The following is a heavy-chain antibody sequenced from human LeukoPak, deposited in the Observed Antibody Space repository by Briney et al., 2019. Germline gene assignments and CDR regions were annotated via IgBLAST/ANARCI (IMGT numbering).Heavy chain of an antibody. J-gene: IGHJ6*03. CDR2: ISSRGSA. CDR3: ATEPTRTPYYYMDV. D-gene: IGHD1-1*01. Sequence: PSETLSLTCTVSGGSISSYYWNWIRQPAGKGLEWIGRISSRGSANYNPSLRSRVTLSVDTSRNQLSLILNSVTAADTAVFYCATEPTRTPYYYMDVWGKGTTVIVSS. V-gene: IGHV4-4*07. CDR1: GGSISSYY.